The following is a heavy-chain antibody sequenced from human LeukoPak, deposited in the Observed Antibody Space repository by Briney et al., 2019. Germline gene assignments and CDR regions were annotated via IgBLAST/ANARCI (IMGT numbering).Heavy chain of an antibody. D-gene: IGHD6-19*01. J-gene: IGHJ1*01. CDR1: GFTFCTAW. Sequence: GGSLRLSCTASGFTFCTAWMTWVRQAPGKGLEWVGRIKSKTDGGAIEYAAPVKGRFTISRDDSKNTLYLQMSGLRTEDTALYYCTTTGGSTGWYNEYFQHWGQGTLVTVSS. CDR2: IKSKTDGGAI. V-gene: IGHV3-15*01. CDR3: TTTGGSTGWYNEYFQH.